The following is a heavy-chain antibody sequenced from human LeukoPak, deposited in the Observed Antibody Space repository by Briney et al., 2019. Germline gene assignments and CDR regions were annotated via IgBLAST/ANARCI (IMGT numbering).Heavy chain of an antibody. D-gene: IGHD3-10*01. CDR2: ITTAGAT. V-gene: IGHV3-66*01. Sequence: GGSLRLSCAASGLTVSRNYMSWARLAPGKGLEWVSIITTAGATHYATSVKARFTISRDNSKNTVYLQMNSLRAEDTAVYYCATRGLSGYYYGMDVWGQGTTVTVS. CDR3: ATRGLSGYYYGMDV. CDR1: GLTVSRNY. J-gene: IGHJ6*02.